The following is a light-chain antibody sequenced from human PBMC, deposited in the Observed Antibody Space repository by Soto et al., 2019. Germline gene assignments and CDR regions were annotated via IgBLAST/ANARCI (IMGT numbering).Light chain of an antibody. J-gene: IGKJ1*01. V-gene: IGKV3-20*01. Sequence: VLTQSPCTLSLSPSQRPTLSGRASQSVSSTYLAWYQQKPGQAPRLLIYGASTRATDIPDRISGSGSGTDFTLTISRLEPEDFAVYYCQHYGSTPWSFGQGTKVDIK. CDR2: GAS. CDR3: QHYGSTPWS. CDR1: QSVSSTY.